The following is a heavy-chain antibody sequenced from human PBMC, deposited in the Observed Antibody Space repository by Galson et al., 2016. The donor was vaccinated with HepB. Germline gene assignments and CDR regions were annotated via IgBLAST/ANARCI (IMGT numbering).Heavy chain of an antibody. CDR1: GDSISSSY. D-gene: IGHD2-2*01. CDR3: ARTIVSAARGAFDI. Sequence: SETLSLTCTVSGDSISSSYRSWIRQPAGKGLEWIGRIYSSGSTNYNPSLKSRVTMPVDTSKNQFSLKLSSVTGADTAVYYCARTIVSAARGAFDIWGQGTMVTVSS. CDR2: IYSSGST. V-gene: IGHV4-4*07. J-gene: IGHJ3*02.